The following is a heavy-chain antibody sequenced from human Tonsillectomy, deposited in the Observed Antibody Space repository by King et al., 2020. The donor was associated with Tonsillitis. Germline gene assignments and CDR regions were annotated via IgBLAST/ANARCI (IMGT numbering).Heavy chain of an antibody. D-gene: IGHD3-10*01. CDR2: ISGSGSIT. Sequence: VQLVESGGGLVQPGESLRLSCAASGFIFSKYSMNWVRQAPGKGLEWVSYISGSGSITYYADSVKGRFSISRDNAKNSLYLQMNSLGAEDTSVYYCAGEGGSVFGSGNYDFDYWGQGALVTVSS. J-gene: IGHJ4*02. V-gene: IGHV3-48*01. CDR3: AGEGGSVFGSGNYDFDY. CDR1: GFIFSKYS.